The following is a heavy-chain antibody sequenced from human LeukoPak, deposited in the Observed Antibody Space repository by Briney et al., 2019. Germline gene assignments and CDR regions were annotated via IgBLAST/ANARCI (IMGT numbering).Heavy chain of an antibody. V-gene: IGHV3-21*01. CDR1: GFTFSSYS. Sequence: GGSLRLSCAASGFTFSSYSMNWVRQAPVKGLEWVSSISSSSSYIYYADSVKGRFTISRDNAKNSLYLQMNSLRAEDTAVYYCARAAGIAAPGTRFDYFDSWGQGTLVTVSS. J-gene: IGHJ4*02. CDR3: ARAAGIAAPGTRFDYFDS. CDR2: ISSSSSYI. D-gene: IGHD6-13*01.